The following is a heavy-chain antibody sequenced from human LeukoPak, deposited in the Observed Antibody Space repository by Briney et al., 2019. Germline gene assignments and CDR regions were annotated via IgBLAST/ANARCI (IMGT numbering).Heavy chain of an antibody. V-gene: IGHV3-7*01. CDR1: GFTFSSYW. CDR2: IKQDGSEK. Sequence: GGSLRLSCAASGFTFSSYWMSWVRQAPGKGLEWVANIKQDGSEKYYVDSVKGRSTISRDNAKNSLYLQMNSLRAEDTAVYYCARVRVVNGPFDAFDIWGQGTMVTVSS. J-gene: IGHJ3*02. D-gene: IGHD3-22*01. CDR3: ARVRVVNGPFDAFDI.